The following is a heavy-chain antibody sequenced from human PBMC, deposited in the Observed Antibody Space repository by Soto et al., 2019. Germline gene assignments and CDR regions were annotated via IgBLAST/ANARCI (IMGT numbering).Heavy chain of an antibody. D-gene: IGHD3-22*01. V-gene: IGHV1-58*01. J-gene: IGHJ4*02. CDR1: GFTFTSSA. CDR2: IVVGSGNT. Sequence: SVKVSCKASGFTFTSSAVQWVRQARGQRLEWIGWIVVGSGNTNYAQKFQERVTITRDMSTSTAYMELSSLRSEDTAVYYCAAVYPLYYDSSGPSKQVDYWGQGTLVTVSS. CDR3: AAVYPLYYDSSGPSKQVDY.